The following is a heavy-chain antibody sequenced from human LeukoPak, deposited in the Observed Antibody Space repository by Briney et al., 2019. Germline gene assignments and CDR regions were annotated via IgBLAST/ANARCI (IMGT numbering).Heavy chain of an antibody. Sequence: SVTVSCKASGGTFSSYAISWVRQAPGQGLEWMGGIIPIFGTANYAQKFQGRVTITADESTSTAYMELSSLRSEDTAVYYCAREVNYYGSGSYYERSAYFDYWGQGTLVTVSS. CDR1: GGTFSSYA. D-gene: IGHD3-10*01. V-gene: IGHV1-69*13. CDR3: AREVNYYGSGSYYERSAYFDY. J-gene: IGHJ4*02. CDR2: IIPIFGTA.